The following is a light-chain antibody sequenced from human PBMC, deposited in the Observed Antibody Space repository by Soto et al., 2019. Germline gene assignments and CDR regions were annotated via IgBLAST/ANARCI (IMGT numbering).Light chain of an antibody. J-gene: IGKJ5*01. CDR3: QQRSRYPLT. Sequence: LTQSPSSLSASPGDRVTLTCRASQSVSSYLAWYQQKPGQAPRLLIYDASSRASGIPARFSGSGSGTDFTLTISSLEPEDFAVYYCQQRSRYPLTFGQGTRLEI. CDR2: DAS. CDR1: QSVSSY. V-gene: IGKV3-11*01.